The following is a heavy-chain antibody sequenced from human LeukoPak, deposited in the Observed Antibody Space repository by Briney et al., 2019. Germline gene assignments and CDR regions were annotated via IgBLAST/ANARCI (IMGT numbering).Heavy chain of an antibody. Sequence: SETLSLTCAVYGGSFSGYYWSWIRQPPGKGLEWIGEIKHSGSTNYNPSLKSRVTISVDTSKNQFSLKLSSVTAADTAVYYCARGPPMSYWGQGTLVTVSS. CDR3: ARGPPMSY. CDR2: IKHSGST. D-gene: IGHD3-10*02. CDR1: GGSFSGYY. J-gene: IGHJ4*02. V-gene: IGHV4-34*01.